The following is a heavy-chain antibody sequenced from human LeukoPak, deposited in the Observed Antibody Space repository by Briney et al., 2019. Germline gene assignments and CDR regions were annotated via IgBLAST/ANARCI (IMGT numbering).Heavy chain of an antibody. CDR3: ARASYGDYDSAFDI. D-gene: IGHD4-17*01. V-gene: IGHV4-34*01. CDR2: INHSGST. Sequence: SETLSPTCAVSGGSFSGYYWSWIRQPPGKGLEWIGEINHSGSTNYNPSLKTRVTIPEHTTQNQFTFKLSSVTAADTAVYYCARASYGDYDSAFDIWGQGTMVAVSS. CDR1: GGSFSGYY. J-gene: IGHJ3*02.